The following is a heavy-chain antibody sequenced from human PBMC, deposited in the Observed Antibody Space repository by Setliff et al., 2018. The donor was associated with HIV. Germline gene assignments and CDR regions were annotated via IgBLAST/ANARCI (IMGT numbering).Heavy chain of an antibody. V-gene: IGHV1-69*13. J-gene: IGHJ6*03. Sequence: SVKVSCKASGGTFSSYAINWVRQAPGQGLEWMGGIIPTVGTANYAEKFQGRVTITADESTSTAYMELSSLRSEDTAVYYCARDVPWGDYYYYMDVWGKGTTVTVSS. CDR1: GGTFSSYA. CDR3: ARDVPWGDYYYYMDV. D-gene: IGHD3-16*01. CDR2: IIPTVGTA.